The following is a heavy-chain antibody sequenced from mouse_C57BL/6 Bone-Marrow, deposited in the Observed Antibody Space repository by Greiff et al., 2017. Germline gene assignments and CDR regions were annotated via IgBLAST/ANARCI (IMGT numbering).Heavy chain of an antibody. Sequence: EVKLMESGGGLVQPGGSLKLSCAASGFTFSDYYMYWVRQTPEKRLEWVAYISNGGGSTYYPYTVKGRFTISRDNAKNTLYLQMSRLKSEDTAMYYCARRVGPWYFDVWGTGTTVTVSS. CDR3: ARRVGPWYFDV. CDR1: GFTFSDYY. CDR2: ISNGGGST. D-gene: IGHD1-1*01. J-gene: IGHJ1*03. V-gene: IGHV5-12*01.